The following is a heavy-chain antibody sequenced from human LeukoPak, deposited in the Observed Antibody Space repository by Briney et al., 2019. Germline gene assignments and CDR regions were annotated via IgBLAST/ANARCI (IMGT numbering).Heavy chain of an antibody. D-gene: IGHD3-3*02. CDR1: GFTFSKAW. CDR3: TFIYDVFDI. CDR2: ITSKSDGETT. V-gene: IGHV3-15*01. J-gene: IGHJ3*02. Sequence: GRSLRLSCAVSGFTFSKAWMTWVRQAPGRGLEWVGRITSKSDGETTDYAAPVKGRFTVSRDDSKNTLYLQMNNLKTEDTALYYCTFIYDVFDIWGQGTMVTVSS.